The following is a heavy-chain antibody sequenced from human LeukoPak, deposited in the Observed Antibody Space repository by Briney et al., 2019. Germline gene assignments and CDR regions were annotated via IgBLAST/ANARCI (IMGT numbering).Heavy chain of an antibody. Sequence: GGSLRLSCAASGFTFSSYWMHWVRQAPGKGLVWVSRINTDGSSTSYADSVKGRFTISRDNAKNTLYLQMNSLRAEDTAVYYCARVDIAAAGTTRGYFDLWGRDTLVTVSS. CDR3: ARVDIAAAGTTRGYFDL. CDR1: GFTFSSYW. V-gene: IGHV3-74*01. J-gene: IGHJ2*01. CDR2: INTDGSST. D-gene: IGHD6-13*01.